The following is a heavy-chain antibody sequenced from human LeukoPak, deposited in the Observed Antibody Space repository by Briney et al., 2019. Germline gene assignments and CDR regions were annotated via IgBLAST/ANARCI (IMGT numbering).Heavy chain of an antibody. D-gene: IGHD3-10*01. Sequence: ASVKVSCKASGYTFTGYYIHWVRQAPGQGLEWMGWINPNSGGTNYAQKFQGRVTMTRDTSIRTAYMELSRLRSDDTAVYYCAKGDYGSGSNDFDYWGQGTLVTVSS. CDR3: AKGDYGSGSNDFDY. J-gene: IGHJ4*02. V-gene: IGHV1-2*02. CDR2: INPNSGGT. CDR1: GYTFTGYY.